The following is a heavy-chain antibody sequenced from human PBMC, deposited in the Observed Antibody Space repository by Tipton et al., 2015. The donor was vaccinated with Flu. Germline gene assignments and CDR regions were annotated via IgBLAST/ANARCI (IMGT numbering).Heavy chain of an antibody. Sequence: SLRLSCAASGFTVSLYWMTWVRRAPGKGLEWVANIKQDGSVKYYVDSVKGRFTISRDNAKNSLYLQMNSLRAEDTAVYYCARAVGAAAAHWGQGTLVTVSS. J-gene: IGHJ4*02. CDR1: GFTVSLYW. V-gene: IGHV3-7*01. D-gene: IGHD6-13*01. CDR2: IKQDGSVK. CDR3: ARAVGAAAAH.